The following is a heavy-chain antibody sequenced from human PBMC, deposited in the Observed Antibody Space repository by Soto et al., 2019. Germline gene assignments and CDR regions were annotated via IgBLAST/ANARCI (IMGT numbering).Heavy chain of an antibody. Sequence: SETLSLTCAVYGGSFSGYYWSWIRQPPGKGLEWIGEINHSGSTNYNPSLKSRVTISVDTSKNQFSLKLSSVTAADTAVYYCARGPYGSGSYYNGGFYGMDVWGQGTTLTVSS. J-gene: IGHJ6*02. CDR3: ARGPYGSGSYYNGGFYGMDV. V-gene: IGHV4-34*01. CDR1: GGSFSGYY. CDR2: INHSGST. D-gene: IGHD3-10*01.